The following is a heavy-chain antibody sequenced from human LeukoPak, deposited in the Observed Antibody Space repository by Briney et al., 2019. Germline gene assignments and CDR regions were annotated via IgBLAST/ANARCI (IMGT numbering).Heavy chain of an antibody. J-gene: IGHJ4*02. CDR2: VNTVSSYI. Sequence: KPGGSLRLSCAASGFTFSDYSMNWVRQAPGKGLEWVASVNTVSSYIYYADSMRGRFTISRDNAKNSLFLQMNSLRAEDTAVYYCARLRRNSDRSDFFYYYDHWGQGPLVSVSS. D-gene: IGHD3-22*01. V-gene: IGHV3-21*01. CDR3: ARLRRNSDRSDFFYYYDH. CDR1: GFTFSDYS.